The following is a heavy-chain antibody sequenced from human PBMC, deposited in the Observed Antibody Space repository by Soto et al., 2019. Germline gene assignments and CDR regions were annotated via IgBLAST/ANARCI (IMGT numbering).Heavy chain of an antibody. J-gene: IGHJ4*02. V-gene: IGHV4-61*08. CDR3: ARMNYYDTSGYPFDY. Sequence: SETLSLTCAVSGGSISSGGYYWSWIRQPPGKGLEWIGYIYFRGTTNYNPSLKSRVTMSADTSKNQFSLKLNSVTAADTAVYYCARMNYYDTSGYPFDYWGQGMMVTVSS. CDR2: IYFRGTT. D-gene: IGHD3-22*01. CDR1: GGSISSGGYY.